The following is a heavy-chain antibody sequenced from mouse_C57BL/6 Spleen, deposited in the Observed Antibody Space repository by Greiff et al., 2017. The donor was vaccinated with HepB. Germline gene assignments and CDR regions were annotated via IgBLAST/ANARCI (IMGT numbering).Heavy chain of an antibody. J-gene: IGHJ2*01. Sequence: QVQLQQSGAELMKPGASVKLSCKATGYTFTGYWIEWVKQRPGHGLEWIGEILPGSGSTNYNEKFKDKATLTVDKSSSTAYMQLSSLTSEDSAVYYCARGGYYYGSSPHFDYWGQGTTLTVSS. D-gene: IGHD1-1*01. CDR3: ARGGYYYGSSPHFDY. V-gene: IGHV1-9*01. CDR1: GYTFTGYW. CDR2: ILPGSGST.